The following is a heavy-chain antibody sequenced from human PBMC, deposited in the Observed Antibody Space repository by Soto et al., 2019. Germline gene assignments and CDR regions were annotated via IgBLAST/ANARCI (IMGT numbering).Heavy chain of an antibody. J-gene: IGHJ3*02. CDR1: GGTFSDYA. CDR3: ARDLGPYYDTSGYRDAFDI. CDR2: IIPIFGTR. Sequence: QVQLVQSGAEVKKPGSSVKVSCKASGGTFSDYAITWVRQAPGQGLEWMGGIIPIFGTRDYSQKFQGRVTITADKSTSTAYMELSSLRSEDTAVYYCARDLGPYYDTSGYRDAFDIWGQGTMVTVSS. V-gene: IGHV1-69*06. D-gene: IGHD3-22*01.